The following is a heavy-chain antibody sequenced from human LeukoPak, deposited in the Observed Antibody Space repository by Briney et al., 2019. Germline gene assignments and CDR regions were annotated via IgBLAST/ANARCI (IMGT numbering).Heavy chain of an antibody. CDR1: GGSISSYY. D-gene: IGHD5-18*01. CDR2: IDYRGST. V-gene: IGHV4-59*01. Sequence: SETLSLTCTVAGGSISSYYWSWIRQPPGKGLEWIAYIDYRGSTTYNPSLKSRVSISVDTSRNQFSLKLSSVTAADTAVYYCARSRSGYSYDHAAFDIWGQGTMVTVSS. CDR3: ARSRSGYSYDHAAFDI. J-gene: IGHJ3*02.